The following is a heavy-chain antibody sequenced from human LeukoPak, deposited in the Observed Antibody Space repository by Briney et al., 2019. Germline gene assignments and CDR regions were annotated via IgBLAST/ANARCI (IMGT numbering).Heavy chain of an antibody. CDR3: ARADDYVWGSYRLIDY. Sequence: ASVKVSCKASGYTFTGYYMHWVRQAPGQGLEWMGWINPNSGGTNYAQKFQGRVTMTRDTSISTAYMELSRLRSEDTAVYYCARADDYVWGSYRLIDYWGQGTLVTVSS. CDR1: GYTFTGYY. J-gene: IGHJ4*02. V-gene: IGHV1-2*02. CDR2: INPNSGGT. D-gene: IGHD3-16*02.